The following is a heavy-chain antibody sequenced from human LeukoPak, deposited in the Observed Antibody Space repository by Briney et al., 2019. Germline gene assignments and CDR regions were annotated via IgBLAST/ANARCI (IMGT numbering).Heavy chain of an antibody. Sequence: GGSLRLSCAASGFTVSSNYMSWVRQAPGKGLEWVSVIYSGGSTYYADSVKGRFTISRDNSKNTLYLQMNSLRAEDTAVYYCARGTKLYYYDSSGYYFFDYWGQGTLVTVSS. CDR1: GFTVSSNY. CDR2: IYSGGST. CDR3: ARGTKLYYYDSSGYYFFDY. D-gene: IGHD3-22*01. V-gene: IGHV3-66*01. J-gene: IGHJ4*02.